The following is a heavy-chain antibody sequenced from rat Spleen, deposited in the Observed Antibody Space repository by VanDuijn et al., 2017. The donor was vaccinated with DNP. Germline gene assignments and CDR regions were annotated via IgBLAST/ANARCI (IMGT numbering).Heavy chain of an antibody. CDR3: VRWNSGHFDY. V-gene: IGHV5S23*01. CDR2: IGSAAYAP. Sequence: EVQLVESGGGLVQPGNSLKLSCAASGFTFSDYAMAWVRQAPAKGLEWVAYIGSAAYAPYYGDSVTGRFTISRDNAKSTLYLQMNSLRSEDMATYYCVRWNSGHFDYWGQGVMVTVSS. D-gene: IGHD4-3*01. J-gene: IGHJ2*01. CDR1: GFTFSDYA.